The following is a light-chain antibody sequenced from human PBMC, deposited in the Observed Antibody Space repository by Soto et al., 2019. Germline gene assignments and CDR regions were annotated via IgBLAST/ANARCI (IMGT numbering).Light chain of an antibody. V-gene: IGLV2-14*01. CDR3: TSIASVTLIL. CDR1: SSDVAGHNI. Sequence: QSVLTQPASVSGSPGQSITISCTGTSSDVAGHNIASWYQQHPGKAPKFIISEVSNRPSGVSNRFSASKSGNTASLTISGLQAEDEADYYCTSIASVTLILFGAGTKLTVL. CDR2: EVS. J-gene: IGLJ2*01.